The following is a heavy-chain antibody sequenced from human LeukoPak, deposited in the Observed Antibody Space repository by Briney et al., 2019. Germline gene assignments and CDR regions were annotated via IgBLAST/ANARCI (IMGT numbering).Heavy chain of an antibody. J-gene: IGHJ4*02. CDR1: GGSISSYY. D-gene: IGHD3-16*01. Sequence: SETLSLTCTVSGGSISSYYWSWVRQPAGKGLEWIGRIYTSGSTNYNPSLKSRVTMSVDTSKNQFSLKLSSVTAADTAVHYCARGIRVWYYFDYWGQGTLVTVSS. CDR2: IYTSGST. CDR3: ARGIRVWYYFDY. V-gene: IGHV4-4*07.